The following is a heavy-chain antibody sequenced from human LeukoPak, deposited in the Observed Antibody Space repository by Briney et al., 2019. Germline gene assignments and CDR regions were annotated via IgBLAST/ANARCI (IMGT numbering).Heavy chain of an antibody. J-gene: IGHJ6*02. Sequence: PGGSLRLSCAASGFSFRSFWMHWVRQAPGKGVVWVSRINSDGTTTTYADSVKGRFTISRDNANNTLFLQINSLRAEDTAVYYCARESNRRLHYYGIDVWGLGTTVTVSS. V-gene: IGHV3-74*01. D-gene: IGHD2-15*01. CDR1: GFSFRSFW. CDR3: ARESNRRLHYYGIDV. CDR2: INSDGTTT.